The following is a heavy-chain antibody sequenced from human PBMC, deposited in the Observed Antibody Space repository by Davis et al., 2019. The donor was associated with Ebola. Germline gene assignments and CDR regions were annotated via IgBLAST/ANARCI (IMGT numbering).Heavy chain of an antibody. Sequence: GESLKISCKGSGYSFTSYWIGWVRQMPGKGLEWMGIIYPGDSDTRYSPSFQGQVTISADKSISTAYLQWSSLKASDTAMYYCARAYCGGDCYSSRYYYGMDVWGQGTTVTVSS. CDR2: IYPGDSDT. CDR1: GYSFTSYW. CDR3: ARAYCGGDCYSSRYYYGMDV. V-gene: IGHV5-51*01. D-gene: IGHD2-21*01. J-gene: IGHJ6*02.